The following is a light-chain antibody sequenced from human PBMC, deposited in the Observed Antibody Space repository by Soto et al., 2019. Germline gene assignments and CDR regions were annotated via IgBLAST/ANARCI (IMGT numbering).Light chain of an antibody. J-gene: IGKJ5*01. CDR2: LGS. Sequence: DIVMTQSPLSLPVTPGEPASISCRSSQSLLHSNGYNYLDWYLQKPGQSPQLLIYLGSHRAFGVPDRVSGSGSGTDFTLKISRVEAEDVGVYYCKPALQTPITFGQGTRLAI. CDR1: QSLLHSNGYNY. V-gene: IGKV2-28*01. CDR3: KPALQTPIT.